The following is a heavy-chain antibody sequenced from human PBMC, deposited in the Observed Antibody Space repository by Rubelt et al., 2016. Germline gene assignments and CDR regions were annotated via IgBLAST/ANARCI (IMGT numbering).Heavy chain of an antibody. CDR2: INPSGGST. CDR1: GYTFTSYY. Sequence: QVQLVQSGAEVKKPGASVKVSCKASGYTFTSYYMYWVRQAPGQGLEWVGIINPSGGSTSYAQKFQGRVTVTGDTSTRTVYMELSSLRSDDTAVYYCAREAPMAGSCVDYWGQGTLVTVSS. V-gene: IGHV1-46*01. CDR3: AREAPMAGSCVDY. D-gene: IGHD6-19*01. J-gene: IGHJ4*02.